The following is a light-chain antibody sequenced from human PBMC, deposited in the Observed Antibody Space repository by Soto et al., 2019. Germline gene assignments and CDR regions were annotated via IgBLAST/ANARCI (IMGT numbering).Light chain of an antibody. CDR2: EVS. CDR1: RSDVGGYNY. CDR3: SSYTSSRV. Sequence: QSVLTQPASVSGSPGQSITISCTGTRSDVGGYNYVSWYQQHPGKAPKLMIYEVSNRPSGVSNRFSGSKSGNTASLTISGLQAEDEADYYCSSYTSSRVFGTGTKLTVL. V-gene: IGLV2-14*01. J-gene: IGLJ1*01.